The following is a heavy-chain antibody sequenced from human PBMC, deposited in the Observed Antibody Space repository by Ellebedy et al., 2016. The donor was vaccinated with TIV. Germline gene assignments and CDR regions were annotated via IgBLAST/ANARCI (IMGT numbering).Heavy chain of an antibody. Sequence: GESLKISCTASGFTFGDYAMTWVRQVPGKGLEWVGFIRSKAYGGTTEYAASVKGRFIISRDDSKSTAYLQMNSLKTEDTAVYYCSSTPYGDPSLGFDYWGQGTLVTVSS. CDR2: IRSKAYGGTT. D-gene: IGHD4-17*01. J-gene: IGHJ4*02. V-gene: IGHV3-49*04. CDR1: GFTFGDYA. CDR3: SSTPYGDPSLGFDY.